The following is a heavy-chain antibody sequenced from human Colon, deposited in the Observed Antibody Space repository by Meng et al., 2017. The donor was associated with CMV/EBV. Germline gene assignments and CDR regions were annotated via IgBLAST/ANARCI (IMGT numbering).Heavy chain of an antibody. V-gene: IGHV3-43D*03. CDR3: ARDPETFYDLWSGYYFDY. CDR1: GFTFDDYA. Sequence: GESLKISCAASGFTFDDYAMHWFRQVPGKGLEWVSLISCDGGSTHYADSVKGRFTISRDNSKNTLFLEMTSLRPEDTAVYYCARDPETFYDLWSGYYFDYWGQGTLVTVSS. CDR2: ISCDGGST. J-gene: IGHJ4*02. D-gene: IGHD3-3*01.